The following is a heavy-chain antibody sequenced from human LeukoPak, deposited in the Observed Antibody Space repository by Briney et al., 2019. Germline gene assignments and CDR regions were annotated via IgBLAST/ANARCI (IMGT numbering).Heavy chain of an antibody. Sequence: GGSLRLSCAASGFTFSSYWMYWVRQVPGKGLVWVSRINSDGSSTSDADSVKGRFTISRDNAKNTLYLQMNSLRAEDTAVYCCATGVGHAFGIWGQGTMVTVSS. CDR1: GFTFSSYW. V-gene: IGHV3-74*01. CDR2: INSDGSST. D-gene: IGHD1-26*01. CDR3: ATGVGHAFGI. J-gene: IGHJ3*02.